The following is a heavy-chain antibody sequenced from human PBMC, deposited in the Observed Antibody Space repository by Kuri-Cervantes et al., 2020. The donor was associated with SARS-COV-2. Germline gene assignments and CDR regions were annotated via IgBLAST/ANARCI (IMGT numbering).Heavy chain of an antibody. CDR3: ATRWGSYYVVALFDY. D-gene: IGHD1-26*01. V-gene: IGHV3-30-3*01. J-gene: IGHJ4*02. CDR1: GFTFSSYA. CDR2: ISYDGSNK. Sequence: GGSLRLSCAASGFTFSSYAMHWVRQAPGKGLEWVAVISYDGSNKYYADSVKGRFTISRDNSKNTLYLQMNSLRAEDTAVYYCATRWGSYYVVALFDYWGQGTLVTVSS.